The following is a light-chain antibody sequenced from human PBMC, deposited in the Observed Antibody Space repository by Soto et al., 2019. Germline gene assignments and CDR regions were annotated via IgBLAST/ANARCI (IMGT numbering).Light chain of an antibody. CDR1: QTINRT. J-gene: IGKJ2*01. CDR2: AAS. Sequence: DIQVTQSPPTLSASVGDRVTFNCRASQTINRTLNWYQQKLGQGPKLLIYAASILQSGVPARFSGAGFGTNFTLTISSLQPEDFATYYCQQTFGVSYDFGPGTRLEIK. V-gene: IGKV1-39*01. CDR3: QQTFGVSYD.